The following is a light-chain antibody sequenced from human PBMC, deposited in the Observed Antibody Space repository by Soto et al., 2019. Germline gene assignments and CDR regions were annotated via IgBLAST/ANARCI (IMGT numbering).Light chain of an antibody. CDR2: GAS. CDR3: QHFGGALPVT. V-gene: IGKV3-20*01. CDR1: QSVSSSY. J-gene: IGKJ5*01. Sequence: EIVLTQSPGTLSLSPRERATLSCRASQSVSSSYLAWYQQKPGQAPRLLIYGASSRATGIPDRFSGSGSGTDFTLTISRLEPEDFAVYYCQHFGGALPVTVGQGTRLEIK.